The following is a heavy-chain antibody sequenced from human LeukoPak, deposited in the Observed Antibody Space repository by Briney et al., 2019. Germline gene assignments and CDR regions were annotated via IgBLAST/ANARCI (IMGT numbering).Heavy chain of an antibody. V-gene: IGHV1-3*01. CDR1: GYTFTSYA. D-gene: IGHD5-24*01. J-gene: IGHJ6*02. Sequence: ASVKVSCKASGYTFTSYAMHWVRQAPGQRLEWMGWINAGNGNTKYSQKFQGRVTITRDTSASTAYMGLSSLRSEDTAVYYCARSVEMATMRGNYYYGMDVWGQGTTVTVSS. CDR3: ARSVEMATMRGNYYYGMDV. CDR2: INAGNGNT.